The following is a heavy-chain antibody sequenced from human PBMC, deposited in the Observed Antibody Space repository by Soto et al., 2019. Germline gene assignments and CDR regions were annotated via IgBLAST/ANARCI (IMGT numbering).Heavy chain of an antibody. CDR3: ARTSWGGRAARPHYYYYMDV. CDR2: ISAYNGNT. J-gene: IGHJ6*03. V-gene: IGHV1-18*01. D-gene: IGHD6-6*01. CDR1: GYTFTSYG. Sequence: ASVTVSCKASGYTFTSYGIIWVRQAPGQGLEWMGWISAYNGNTNYAQKLQGRVTMTTDTSTSTAYMELRSLRSDDTAVYYCARTSWGGRAARPHYYYYMDVWGKGTTVTVSS.